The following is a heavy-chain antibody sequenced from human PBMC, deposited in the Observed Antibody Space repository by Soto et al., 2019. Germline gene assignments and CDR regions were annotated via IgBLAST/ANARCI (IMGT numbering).Heavy chain of an antibody. CDR1: GFTFSSYA. CDR2: ISYDGSNK. CDR3: ARTLGKYYYYYGMDV. Sequence: GGSLRLSCAASGFTFSSYAMHWVRQAPGKGLEWVAVISYDGSNKYYADSVKGRFTISRDNSKNTLYLQMNSLRAEDTAVYYCARTLGKYYYYYGMDVWGQGTTVTVSS. J-gene: IGHJ6*02. V-gene: IGHV3-30-3*01. D-gene: IGHD7-27*01.